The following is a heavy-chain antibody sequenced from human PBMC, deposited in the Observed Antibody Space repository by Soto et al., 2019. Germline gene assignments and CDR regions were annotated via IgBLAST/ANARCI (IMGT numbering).Heavy chain of an antibody. CDR2: TYYRSKWYN. V-gene: IGHV6-1*01. J-gene: IGHJ4*02. D-gene: IGHD6-6*01. CDR3: ARDQISIAARPYYFDY. CDR1: GDSFSSNSAA. Sequence: SQTLSRTCAISGDSFSSNSAAWNCIRQSPWICIEWLVRTYYRSKWYNDYAVSVKSRITINPDTSMNQFSLQLNSVTPEDTAVYYCARDQISIAARPYYFDYWGQGTLVTVSS.